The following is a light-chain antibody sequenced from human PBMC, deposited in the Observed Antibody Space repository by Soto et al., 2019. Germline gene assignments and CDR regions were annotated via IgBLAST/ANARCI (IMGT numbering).Light chain of an antibody. Sequence: DIQMTQSPSTLSASVGDRVTITCRASQSVGRSLAWYQQQRGKAPKLLIYGVSTLESGVPSRFSGFGSGTEFTLSISSLKAGDFGTYYCQQFYKGWTFGQGTRV. V-gene: IGKV1-5*01. CDR1: QSVGRS. CDR2: GVS. J-gene: IGKJ1*01. CDR3: QQFYKGWT.